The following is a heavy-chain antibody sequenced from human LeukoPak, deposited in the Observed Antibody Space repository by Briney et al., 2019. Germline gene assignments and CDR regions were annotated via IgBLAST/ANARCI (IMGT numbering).Heavy chain of an antibody. CDR3: AKDGYGSGSYAVYMDV. Sequence: GGSLRLSCGPSGFLFSICDMLWARQAPAKALEGVAFIRYDGSNKDYADSVKGRFTISRDNSKNTLYLQMDSLRAEDTAVYYCAKDGYGSGSYAVYMDVWGKGTTVTISS. D-gene: IGHD3-10*01. V-gene: IGHV3-30*02. CDR1: GFLFSICD. CDR2: IRYDGSNK. J-gene: IGHJ6*03.